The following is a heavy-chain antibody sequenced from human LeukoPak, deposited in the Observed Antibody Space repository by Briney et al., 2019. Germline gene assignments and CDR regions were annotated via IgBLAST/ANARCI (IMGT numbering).Heavy chain of an antibody. Sequence: GGSLRLSCAASGLTFSSHWMHWVRQAPGKGLEWVAVISYDGSNKYYADSVKGRFTISRDNSKNTLYLQMNSLRAEDTAVYYCAKDQVSSGWYPGHWGQGTLVTVSS. D-gene: IGHD6-19*01. CDR3: AKDQVSSGWYPGH. CDR1: GLTFSSHW. CDR2: ISYDGSNK. J-gene: IGHJ4*02. V-gene: IGHV3-30*18.